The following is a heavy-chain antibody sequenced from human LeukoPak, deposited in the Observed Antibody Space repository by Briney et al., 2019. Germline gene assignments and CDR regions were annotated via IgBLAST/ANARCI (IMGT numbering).Heavy chain of an antibody. V-gene: IGHV4-34*01. D-gene: IGHD6-19*01. Sequence: SETLSLTCAVYGGSFSGYYWSWIRKPPGKGLEWIGEINHSGSTNYNPSLKSRVTISVDTSKNQFSLKLSSVTAADTAVYYCAIAVAGTDRKRYFDYWGQGTLVTVSS. CDR3: AIAVAGTDRKRYFDY. J-gene: IGHJ4*02. CDR2: INHSGST. CDR1: GGSFSGYY.